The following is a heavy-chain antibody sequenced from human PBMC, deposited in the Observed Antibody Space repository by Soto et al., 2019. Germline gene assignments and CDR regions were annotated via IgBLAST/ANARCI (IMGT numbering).Heavy chain of an antibody. CDR3: ARGITIFGVVPG. Sequence: QVQLVQSGAEVKKPGASVKVSCKASGYTFTSYDINWVRQATGQGLEWMGWMNPNSGNIGYAQKFQGRVTMTTNTSISTAYMELSSLRSEGTAVYYCARGITIFGVVPGWGQGTLVTVSS. D-gene: IGHD3-3*01. CDR2: MNPNSGNI. V-gene: IGHV1-8*01. CDR1: GYTFTSYD. J-gene: IGHJ4*02.